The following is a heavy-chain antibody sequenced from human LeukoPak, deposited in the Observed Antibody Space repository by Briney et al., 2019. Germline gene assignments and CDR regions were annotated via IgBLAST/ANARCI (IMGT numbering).Heavy chain of an antibody. D-gene: IGHD1-1*01. J-gene: IGHJ4*02. CDR2: IYYSGST. V-gene: IGHV4-31*03. CDR1: GGSISSGGYY. Sequence: SETLSLTCTVSGGSISSGGYYWSWIRQHPGKGLEWIGYIYYSGSTYYSPSLKSRVTISVDTSKNQFSLKLSSVTAADTAVYYCARVDPTRFVDYWGQGTLVTVSS. CDR3: ARVDPTRFVDY.